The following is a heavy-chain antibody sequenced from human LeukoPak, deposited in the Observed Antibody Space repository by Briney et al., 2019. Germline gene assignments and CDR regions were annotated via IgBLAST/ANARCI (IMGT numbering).Heavy chain of an antibody. CDR2: ISYSGST. J-gene: IGHJ4*02. CDR1: GGSFSGYY. V-gene: IGHV4-59*08. CDR3: ARSIIGTRSKFDY. Sequence: ASETLSLTCAVYGGSFSGYYWSWIRQPPGKGLEWIGYISYSGSTNYNPSLKSRVTISLDTSKNQFALKLSSVTAADTAVYYCARSIIGTRSKFDYWGQGTLVTVSS. D-gene: IGHD1/OR15-1a*01.